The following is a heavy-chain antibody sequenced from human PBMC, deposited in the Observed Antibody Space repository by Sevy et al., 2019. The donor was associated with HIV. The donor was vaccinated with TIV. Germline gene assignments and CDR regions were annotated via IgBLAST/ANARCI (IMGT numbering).Heavy chain of an antibody. CDR2: ISSAGSNK. Sequence: GGSLRLACAASGLTFSSHAMHWVRQAPGKGLEWVAVISSAGSNKYYADSVKGRFTISRDNPKNTLYLQMNSLRPEDTAVYYCTRDAGYSIAWSPSDYWVQGTLVTVSS. J-gene: IGHJ4*02. CDR3: TRDAGYSIAWSPSDY. D-gene: IGHD6-19*01. V-gene: IGHV3-30-3*01. CDR1: GLTFSSHA.